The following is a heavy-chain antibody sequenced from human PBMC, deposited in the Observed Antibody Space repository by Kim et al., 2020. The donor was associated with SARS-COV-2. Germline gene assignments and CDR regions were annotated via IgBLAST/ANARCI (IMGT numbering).Heavy chain of an antibody. Sequence: GGSLRLSCAASGFTFRNAWMNWVRQAPGKGLEWVGRIKSKTNGGTTGYAAPVKGRFPIPRDDSKHTLYLQMNSLKTEDTAVYYCTSDLGDYCDGDCYSRFWGQGTTVTVSS. V-gene: IGHV3-15*01. CDR3: TSDLGDYCDGDCYSRF. CDR2: IKSKTNGGTT. J-gene: IGHJ6*02. D-gene: IGHD2-21*02. CDR1: GFTFRNAW.